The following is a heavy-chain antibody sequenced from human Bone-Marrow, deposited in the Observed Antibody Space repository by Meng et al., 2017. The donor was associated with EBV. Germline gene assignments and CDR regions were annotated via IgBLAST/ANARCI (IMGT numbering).Heavy chain of an antibody. CDR3: ARGGIVVVPAAPFDP. Sequence: VHLTDTGPGLVTPSATLSLTCTVSCGSIISFYWIWIRQPPGEGLEWIGYIYYSGSTNYNPSLKSRVTISVDTSKNQFSLKLSSVTAADTAVYYCARGGIVVVPAAPFDPWGQGTLVTVSS. D-gene: IGHD2-2*01. CDR2: IYYSGST. J-gene: IGHJ5*02. CDR1: CGSIISFY. V-gene: IGHV4-59*01.